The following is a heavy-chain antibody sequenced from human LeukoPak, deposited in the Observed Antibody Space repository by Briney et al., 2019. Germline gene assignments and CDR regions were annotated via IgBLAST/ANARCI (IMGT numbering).Heavy chain of an antibody. J-gene: IGHJ4*02. CDR2: ISAYNGNT. CDR3: ARRSSSSPAVYYFDY. D-gene: IGHD6-6*01. V-gene: IGHV1-18*01. Sequence: ASVKVSCTASGYTFTIYGISWVRQAPGQGLEWMGWISAYNGNTNYTQKLQGRVTMTTDTSTSTAYMELRSLRSDDTAVYYCARRSSSSPAVYYFDYWGQGTLVTVSS. CDR1: GYTFTIYG.